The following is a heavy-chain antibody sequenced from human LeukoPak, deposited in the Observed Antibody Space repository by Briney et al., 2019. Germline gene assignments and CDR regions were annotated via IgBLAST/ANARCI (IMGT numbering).Heavy chain of an antibody. Sequence: SETLSLTCTVSGGSISSYYWSWIRQPPGKGLEWIGSLHYSGSTNYNPSLKSRVTISVDTSKNQFSLQLSSVTAADTAVYYCAIGPGVEYPFDYWGQGTLVTVSS. J-gene: IGHJ4*02. CDR1: GGSISSYY. CDR2: LHYSGST. V-gene: IGHV4-59*01. D-gene: IGHD2-2*01. CDR3: AIGPGVEYPFDY.